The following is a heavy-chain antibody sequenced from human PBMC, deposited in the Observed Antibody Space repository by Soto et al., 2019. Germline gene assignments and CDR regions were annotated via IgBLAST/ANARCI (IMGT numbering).Heavy chain of an antibody. D-gene: IGHD6-13*01. Sequence: QVQLVESGGGVVQPGRSLRLSCAASGFTFSSYAMHWVRQAPGKGLEWVAVISYDGSNKYYADSVKGRFTISRDNSKNTLYLQMNSLRAEDTAVYYCARAGIAAFDYWGQGTLVTVSS. J-gene: IGHJ4*02. V-gene: IGHV3-30-3*01. CDR3: ARAGIAAFDY. CDR2: ISYDGSNK. CDR1: GFTFSSYA.